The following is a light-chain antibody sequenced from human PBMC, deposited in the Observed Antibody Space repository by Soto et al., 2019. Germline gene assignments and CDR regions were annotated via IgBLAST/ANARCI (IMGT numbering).Light chain of an antibody. CDR1: QSISSW. CDR3: QQYNSYRT. J-gene: IGKJ1*01. V-gene: IGKV1-5*01. Sequence: DIQMTQSPSTLSASLGDRVAITCRASQSISSWLAWYQQKPGKAPKLLIYDASSLESGVPSRFSGSGSGTEFTLTISSLQPDDFATYYCQQYNSYRTSGQGTKVDIK. CDR2: DAS.